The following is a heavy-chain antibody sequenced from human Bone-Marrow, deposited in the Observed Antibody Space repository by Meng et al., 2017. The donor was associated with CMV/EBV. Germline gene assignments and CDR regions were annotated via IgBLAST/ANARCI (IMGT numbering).Heavy chain of an antibody. CDR1: GYTFTTYG. J-gene: IGHJ5*02. Sequence: ASVKVSCKASGYTFTTYGITWVRQAPGLGLEWLGWINTYSCYTNYAQKLQGRVTMTTDTSTSTAYMELRSLRSDDTAVYYCARAQRWDIWFAPWGQGTLVTVSS. CDR2: INTYSCYT. V-gene: IGHV1-18*01. D-gene: IGHD4-23*01. CDR3: ARAQRWDIWFAP.